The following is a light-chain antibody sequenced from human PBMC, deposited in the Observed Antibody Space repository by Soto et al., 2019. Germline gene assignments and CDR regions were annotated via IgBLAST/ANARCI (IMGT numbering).Light chain of an antibody. J-gene: IGKJ2*01. CDR3: QQYDSSPHT. V-gene: IGKV3-20*01. CDR2: GAS. Sequence: VVLTQSPGTLSLSPGERATLSCRASQSVSSSHLAWYQQNPGQAPRLLIYGASSRPTRIPDRFSGSGSGTDFTLTISRLEPEDFAVYYCQQYDSSPHTFGQGTKLEIK. CDR1: QSVSSSH.